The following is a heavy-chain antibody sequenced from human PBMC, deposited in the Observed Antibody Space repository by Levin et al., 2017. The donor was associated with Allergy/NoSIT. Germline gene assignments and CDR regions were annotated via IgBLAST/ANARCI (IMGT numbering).Heavy chain of an antibody. J-gene: IGHJ4*02. D-gene: IGHD3-22*01. CDR3: AKDSYYYDSSGCFDY. CDR1: GFTFSSYA. Sequence: GGSLRLSCAASGFTFSSYAMSWVRQAPGKGLEWVSAISGSGGSTYYANSVEGRFTISRDNSKNTLYLQMNSLRVEDTAVYYCAKDSYYYDSSGCFDYWGQGTLVTVSS. CDR2: ISGSGGST. V-gene: IGHV3-23*01.